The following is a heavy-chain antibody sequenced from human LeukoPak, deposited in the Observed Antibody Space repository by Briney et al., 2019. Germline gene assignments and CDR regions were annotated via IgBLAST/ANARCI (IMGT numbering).Heavy chain of an antibody. CDR2: INHSGST. V-gene: IGHV4-34*01. CDR1: GGSFSGYY. D-gene: IGHD3-22*01. J-gene: IGHJ4*02. Sequence: PSETLSLTCAVYGGSFSGYYWSRIRQPPGKGLEWIGEINHSGSTNYNPSLKSRVTISVDKSKNQFSLKLSSVTAADTAVYYCARVSYYDSSGNRGAFDYWGQGTLVTVSS. CDR3: ARVSYYDSSGNRGAFDY.